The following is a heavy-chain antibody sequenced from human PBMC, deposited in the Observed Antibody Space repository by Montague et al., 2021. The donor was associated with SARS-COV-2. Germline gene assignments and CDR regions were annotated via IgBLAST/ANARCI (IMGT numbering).Heavy chain of an antibody. D-gene: IGHD4-23*01. CDR2: IYHSGST. J-gene: IGHJ4*02. CDR3: ARDSPQGITSVGPGF. V-gene: IGHV4-4*02. Sequence: SETLSLTCVVSGGSIISTNWGSWVRQPPGKGLEWIGQIYHSGSTNYNPSLRSRVTMSVDKSKNQFSLILKSATAADTAVYYCARDSPQGITSVGPGFWGQGTLVIVSS. CDR1: GGSIISTNW.